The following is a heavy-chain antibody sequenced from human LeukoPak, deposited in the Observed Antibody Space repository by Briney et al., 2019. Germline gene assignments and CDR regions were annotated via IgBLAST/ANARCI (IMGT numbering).Heavy chain of an antibody. CDR1: GFTFSSYW. J-gene: IGHJ4*02. CDR3: STSDTAMVNYFDY. CDR2: IKQDGSEK. D-gene: IGHD5-18*01. V-gene: IGHV3-7*03. Sequence: GGSLRLSCAASGFTFSSYWMSWVRQAPGKGLEWVANIKQDGSEKYYVDSVKGRFTISRDNAKNSLYLQMNSLKTEDTAVYYCSTSDTAMVNYFDYWGQGTLVTVSS.